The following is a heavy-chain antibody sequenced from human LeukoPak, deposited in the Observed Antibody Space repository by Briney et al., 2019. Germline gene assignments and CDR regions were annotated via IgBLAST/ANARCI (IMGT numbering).Heavy chain of an antibody. CDR2: IYPGDSDT. Sequence: GESLKISCKGSGYGFTSYWIGWVRQMPGKGLEWMGIIYPGDSDTRYSPSFQGQVTISADKSISTAYLQWSSLKASDTAMYYCARQVRGYAQWGFHAIDYWGQGTLVTVSS. CDR3: ARQVRGYAQWGFHAIDY. CDR1: GYGFTSYW. V-gene: IGHV5-51*01. D-gene: IGHD3-22*01. J-gene: IGHJ4*02.